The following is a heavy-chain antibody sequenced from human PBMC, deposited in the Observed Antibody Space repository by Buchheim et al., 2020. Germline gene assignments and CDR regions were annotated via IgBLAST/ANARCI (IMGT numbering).Heavy chain of an antibody. D-gene: IGHD4-11*01. Sequence: EVQLVESGGGLVKPGGSLRLSCAASGFTFSSYSMNWVRQAPGKGLEWVSSISSSSSYIYYADSVKGRFTISRDNAKKSLYLQMNSLRAEDTAVYYCARDHYSNHYYYYGMDVWGQGTT. CDR3: ARDHYSNHYYYYGMDV. V-gene: IGHV3-21*01. CDR1: GFTFSSYS. J-gene: IGHJ6*02. CDR2: ISSSSSYI.